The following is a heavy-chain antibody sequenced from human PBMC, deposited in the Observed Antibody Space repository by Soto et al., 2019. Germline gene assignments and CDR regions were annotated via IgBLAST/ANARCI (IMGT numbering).Heavy chain of an antibody. V-gene: IGHV4-31*03. CDR1: GGSISSGGYY. D-gene: IGHD3-10*01. J-gene: IGHJ6*02. Sequence: SETLSLTCTVSGGSISSGGYYWSWIRQHPGKGLEWIGYIYYSGSTYYKQSLKSRVTISVDTSKKQFSLKLSSVTAADTAVYYCSREGAPRITMVRGTSYGMDVWGQGTTVTVSS. CDR3: SREGAPRITMVRGTSYGMDV. CDR2: IYYSGST.